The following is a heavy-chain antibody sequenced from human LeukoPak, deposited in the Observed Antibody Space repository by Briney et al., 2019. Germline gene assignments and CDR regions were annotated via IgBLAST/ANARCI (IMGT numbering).Heavy chain of an antibody. Sequence: SSVKVSCKASGGTFSSYAISWVRQAPGQGLEWMGWINPNSGGTNYAQKFQGRVTMTRDTSISTAYMELSRLRSDDTAVYYCARVDFWSGYYHNWFDPWGQGTLVTVSS. J-gene: IGHJ5*02. CDR2: INPNSGGT. CDR1: GGTFSSYA. D-gene: IGHD3-3*01. CDR3: ARVDFWSGYYHNWFDP. V-gene: IGHV1-2*02.